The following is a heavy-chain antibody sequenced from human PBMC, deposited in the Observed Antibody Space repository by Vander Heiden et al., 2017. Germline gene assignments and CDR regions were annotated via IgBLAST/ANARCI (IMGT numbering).Heavy chain of an antibody. D-gene: IGHD2-2*01. J-gene: IGHJ5*02. CDR2: ISRYSGII. Sequence: EVQAVGSGGGPVQPGEALRLPCAAPGFTFNDYNMNWVRQAPGKGLEWISFISRYSGIIHYADSVKGRFTISRDNAQNTLYLQMNSLRVEDTAVYYCAKTFSNSWDPGWFGPWGQGSLVTVSS. CDR1: GFTFNDYN. V-gene: IGHV3-48*01. CDR3: AKTFSNSWDPGWFGP.